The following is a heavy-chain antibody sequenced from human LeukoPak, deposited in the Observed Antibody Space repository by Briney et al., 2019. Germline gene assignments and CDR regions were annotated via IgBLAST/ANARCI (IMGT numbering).Heavy chain of an antibody. V-gene: IGHV4-59*01. CDR3: ARETTLILRD. CDR2: IYYSGST. J-gene: IGHJ4*02. Sequence: PSETLSLTCTVSGDSISSYYWSWIRQPPGKGLEWIGYIYYSGSTNYNPSLKNRVTISIDTSKNQFSLKLSSVTAADTAVYYCARETTLILRDWGQGTLVTVSS. CDR1: GDSISSYY. D-gene: IGHD2/OR15-2a*01.